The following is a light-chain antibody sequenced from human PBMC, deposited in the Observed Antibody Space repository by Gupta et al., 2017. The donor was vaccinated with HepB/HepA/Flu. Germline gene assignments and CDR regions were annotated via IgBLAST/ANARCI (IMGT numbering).Light chain of an antibody. V-gene: IGKV3-20*01. Sequence: EIVFTSPPRTLSLSPGERATLSCRASQSVSRSYLAWYQQKPGQAPRLLTYGASSRATGIPDRFSGSGSGTDFTLAISRLEPEDFAVYYCQQYSGSPLTFGQGTRLEIK. J-gene: IGKJ5*01. CDR1: QSVSRSY. CDR2: GAS. CDR3: QQYSGSPLT.